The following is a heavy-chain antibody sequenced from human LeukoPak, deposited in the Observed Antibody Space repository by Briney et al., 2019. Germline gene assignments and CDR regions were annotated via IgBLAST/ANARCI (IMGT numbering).Heavy chain of an antibody. Sequence: GRSLRLSCAASGFTFDDYAMHWVRQAPGKGLEWVSGISWNSGSIGYADSVKGRFTISGDNAKNSLYLQMNSLRAEDTALYYCAKDATATLYYDFWSGYIDAAMDVWGQGTTVTVSS. CDR2: ISWNSGSI. V-gene: IGHV3-9*01. J-gene: IGHJ6*02. D-gene: IGHD3-3*01. CDR3: AKDATATLYYDFWSGYIDAAMDV. CDR1: GFTFDDYA.